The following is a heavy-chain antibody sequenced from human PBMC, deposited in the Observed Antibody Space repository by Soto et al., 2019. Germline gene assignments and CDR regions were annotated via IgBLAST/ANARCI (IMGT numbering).Heavy chain of an antibody. D-gene: IGHD3-9*01. CDR2: INPNIGGT. Sequence: ASVKVSCKASGYTFIGYYMDWVRQAPGQGLEWMGWINPNIGGTYYAQKVQGRVTMTRDTSISTAYMELSRRRSDDTAVYYCARDSHYDILTGYSRNAFDIWGQGRVVTVS. V-gene: IGHV1-2*02. CDR1: GYTFIGYY. J-gene: IGHJ3*02. CDR3: ARDSHYDILTGYSRNAFDI.